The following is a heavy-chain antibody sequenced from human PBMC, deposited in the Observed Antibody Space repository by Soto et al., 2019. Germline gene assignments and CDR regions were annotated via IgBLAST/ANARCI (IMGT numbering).Heavy chain of an antibody. CDR2: IIPIFGTA. CDR1: GGTFSSYA. Sequence: QVQLVQSGAEVKKPGSSVNVSCKASGGTFSSYAISWVRQAPGQGLEWMGGIIPIFGTANYAQKFQGRVTITADESTSTAYLELSSLRSEDTAVYYCARNQWGSVWQQLAEFDYWGQGTLGTVSS. D-gene: IGHD6-13*01. V-gene: IGHV1-69*01. J-gene: IGHJ4*02. CDR3: ARNQWGSVWQQLAEFDY.